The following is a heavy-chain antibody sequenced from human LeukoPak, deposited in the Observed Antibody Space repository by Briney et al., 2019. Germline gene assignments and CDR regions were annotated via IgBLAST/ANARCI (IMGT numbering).Heavy chain of an antibody. CDR1: GYTFTSYD. CDR2: MNPNSGNT. CDR3: ARGSGCSSTSCYRSWFDP. V-gene: IGHV1-8*01. Sequence: GASVKVSCKASGYTFTSYDISWVRQATGQGLEWMGWMNPNSGNTGYAQKFQGRVIMTRNTSISTAYMELSSLISEDTAVYFYARGSGCSSTSCYRSWFDPWGQGTLVTVSS. D-gene: IGHD2-2*01. J-gene: IGHJ5*02.